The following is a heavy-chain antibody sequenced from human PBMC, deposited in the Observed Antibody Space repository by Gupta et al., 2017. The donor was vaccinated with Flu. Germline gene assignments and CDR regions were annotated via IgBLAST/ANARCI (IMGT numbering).Heavy chain of an antibody. CDR2: IWYDGSDK. J-gene: IGHJ4*02. CDR3: ARDPPGDSRGHYSLDH. Sequence: QVQLVESGGGVVQPGRSLRLSCAASGFTFSHYAMHWVRQAPGKGLDWVAVIWYDGSDKYYADSGRGRFTISRDNSKNTLYLQMNSLRADDTAVYYCARDPPGDSRGHYSLDHWGQGTLVTVSS. CDR1: GFTFSHYA. D-gene: IGHD3-22*01. V-gene: IGHV3-33*01.